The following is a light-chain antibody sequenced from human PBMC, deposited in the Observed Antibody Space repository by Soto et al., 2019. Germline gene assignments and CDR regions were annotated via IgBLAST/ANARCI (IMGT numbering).Light chain of an antibody. CDR3: QQRSYWPPRT. V-gene: IGKV3-11*01. Sequence: EIVLTQSPATLSLSPGERATLSCRASQSVSSYLAWYQQKPGQAPRLLIYDASNRATGIPARFSGSGSGTDFTLTISSLEPEDFAVYYCQQRSYWPPRTFGQGTRLEIK. J-gene: IGKJ5*01. CDR2: DAS. CDR1: QSVSSY.